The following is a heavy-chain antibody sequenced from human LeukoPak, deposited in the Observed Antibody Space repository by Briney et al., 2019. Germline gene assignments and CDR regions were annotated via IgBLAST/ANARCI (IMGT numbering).Heavy chain of an antibody. V-gene: IGHV3-21*01. CDR1: GFTFSSYS. J-gene: IGHJ6*02. Sequence: PGGSLRLSCAASGFTFSSYSMNWVRQAPGKGLEWVSSISSSSSYIYYADSVKGRFTISRDNAKNSLYLQTNSLRAEDTAVYYCARDGDSGYDYHYYYGMDVWGQGTTVTVSS. CDR2: ISSSSSYI. CDR3: ARDGDSGYDYHYYYGMDV. D-gene: IGHD5-12*01.